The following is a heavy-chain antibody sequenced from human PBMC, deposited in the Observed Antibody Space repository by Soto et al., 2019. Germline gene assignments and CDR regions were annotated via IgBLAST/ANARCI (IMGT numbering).Heavy chain of an antibody. CDR2: IGANGGGS. J-gene: IGHJ3*01. CDR1: GFTFSSFF. Sequence: EVPLLEPGGGLVQPGGSLRLSCAASGFTFSSFFMSWVRQAPGKGLDWVAGIGANGGGSYYAASVKGRFIISRDNSKNTLYLQMNSLRADDTSVYYCARDPNGDYLGAFDFGGQKTMVTVSS. CDR3: ARDPNGDYLGAFDF. V-gene: IGHV3-23*01. D-gene: IGHD4-17*01.